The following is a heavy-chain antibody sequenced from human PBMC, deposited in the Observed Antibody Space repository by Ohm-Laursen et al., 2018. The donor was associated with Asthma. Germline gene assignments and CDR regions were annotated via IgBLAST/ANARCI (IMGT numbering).Heavy chain of an antibody. V-gene: IGHV1-69*13. CDR2: IIPIFGTA. J-gene: IGHJ4*02. CDR1: GGTFSSYA. Sequence: SVKVSCNVSGGTFSSYAISWVRQAPGQGLEWMGGIIPIFGTANYAQKFQGRVTITADESTSTAYMELSSLRAEDTAVYYCARDRAAGYYFDYWGQGTLVTVSS. D-gene: IGHD2-15*01. CDR3: ARDRAAGYYFDY.